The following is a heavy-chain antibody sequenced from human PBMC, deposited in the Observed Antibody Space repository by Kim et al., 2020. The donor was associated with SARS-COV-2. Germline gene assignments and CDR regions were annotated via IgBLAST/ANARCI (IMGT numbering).Heavy chain of an antibody. V-gene: IGHV1-18*01. CDR2: ISAYNGNT. J-gene: IGHJ4*02. D-gene: IGHD3-3*01. Sequence: ASVKVSCKASGYTFTSYGISWVRQAPGQGLEWMGWISAYNGNTNYAQKLQGRVTMTTDTSTSTAYMELRSLRSDDTAVYYCARGRLTRSDFWSGYEIPYYFDYWGQGTLVTVSS. CDR3: ARGRLTRSDFWSGYEIPYYFDY. CDR1: GYTFTSYG.